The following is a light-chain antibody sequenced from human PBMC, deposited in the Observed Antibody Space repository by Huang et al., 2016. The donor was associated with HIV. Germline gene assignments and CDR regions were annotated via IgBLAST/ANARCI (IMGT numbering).Light chain of an antibody. Sequence: IVMTQSPRSLAVTPGEPASISCRSSQSLLHSNGYNYVDWYLQKAGQSPRLLIYLGSNRASGVPDRVSGSGSGTDFTLKISRVEAEDVGVYYCMQAFRGTFGPGTKVEIK. CDR3: MQAFRGT. CDR2: LGS. CDR1: QSLLHSNGYNY. V-gene: IGKV2-28*01. J-gene: IGKJ3*01.